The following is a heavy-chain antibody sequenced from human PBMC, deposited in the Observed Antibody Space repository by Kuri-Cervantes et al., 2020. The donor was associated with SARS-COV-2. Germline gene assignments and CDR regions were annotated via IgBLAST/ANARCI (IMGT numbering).Heavy chain of an antibody. CDR3: ARAATVTTRGWFDP. Sequence: SETLSLTCAVYDGSFSGYYWSWIRQPPGKGLEWIGEINHSGSTNYNPSLKSRVTISVDTSKNQFSLKLSSVTAADTAVYYCARAATVTTRGWFDPWGQGTLVTVSS. J-gene: IGHJ5*02. V-gene: IGHV4-34*01. CDR2: INHSGST. CDR1: DGSFSGYY. D-gene: IGHD4-11*01.